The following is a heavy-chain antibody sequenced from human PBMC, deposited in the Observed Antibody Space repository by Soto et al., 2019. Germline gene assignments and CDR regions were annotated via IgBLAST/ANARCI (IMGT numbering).Heavy chain of an antibody. V-gene: IGHV1-69*02. CDR2: INPIVSMS. Sequence: QVQLVQSGTEVKKPGSSVKVSCKASGDTFSFYTINWVRQAPGLGLEWVGRINPIVSMSNYAQKFQDRVTMTADKSTSTAYMELRSLSSDDTAMYFCAASYGSGYRAFDYWGQGALVIVSS. D-gene: IGHD3-10*01. CDR1: GDTFSFYT. J-gene: IGHJ4*02. CDR3: AASYGSGYRAFDY.